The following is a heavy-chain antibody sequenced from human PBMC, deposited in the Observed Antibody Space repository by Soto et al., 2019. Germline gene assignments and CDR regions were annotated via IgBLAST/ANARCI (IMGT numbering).Heavy chain of an antibody. J-gene: IGHJ4*02. Sequence: QTXGSLKLSCAASGFTFSSYAMSWVRQAPGKGLEWVSAIIGSGGSTYYADSVKGRFTISRDNSKNTLYLQMNSLRAEDTAVYYCAKGSGEYSSSSFDYWGQGTLVTVSS. CDR2: IIGSGGST. D-gene: IGHD6-6*01. CDR1: GFTFSSYA. CDR3: AKGSGEYSSSSFDY. V-gene: IGHV3-23*01.